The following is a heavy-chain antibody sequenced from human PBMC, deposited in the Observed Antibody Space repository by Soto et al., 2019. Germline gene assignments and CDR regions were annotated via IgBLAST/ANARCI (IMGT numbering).Heavy chain of an antibody. CDR1: RYSFTAYY. CDR3: TTQGSSSDFDY. J-gene: IGHJ4*02. CDR2: INPNTDIK. Sequence: AASVKVSCKASRYSFTAYYMHWVRQAPGQGLEWMAWINPNTDIKFYAQKFQGRVTVTSDTSIGTAYMELTTLRSDDTAVYYGTTQGSSSDFDYWGQGTLVTVSA. V-gene: IGHV1-2*02. D-gene: IGHD6-6*01.